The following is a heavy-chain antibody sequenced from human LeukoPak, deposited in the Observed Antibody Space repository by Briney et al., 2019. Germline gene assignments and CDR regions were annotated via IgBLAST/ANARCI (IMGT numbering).Heavy chain of an antibody. CDR2: ISGSGGST. D-gene: IGHD2-15*01. CDR3: AKSNRYCSGGSCSFDP. Sequence: PGGSLRLSCAASGFTFSSYAMSWVRRAPGKGLEWVSAISGSGGSTYYADSVKGRFTISRDNSKNTLYLQMNSLRAEDTAVYYCAKSNRYCSGGSCSFDPWGQGTLVTVSS. J-gene: IGHJ5*02. CDR1: GFTFSSYA. V-gene: IGHV3-23*01.